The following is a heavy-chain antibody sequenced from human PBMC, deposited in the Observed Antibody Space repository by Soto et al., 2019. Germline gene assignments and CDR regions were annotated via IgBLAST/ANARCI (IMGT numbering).Heavy chain of an antibody. J-gene: IGHJ4*02. CDR2: IKSKTDGGTT. Sequence: PGGSLRLSCAASGFTFSNAWMNWVRQAPGKGLEWVGRIKSKTDGGTTDYAAPVKGRFTISRDDSKNTLYLQMNSLKTEDTAVYYCTKEKDFWSGYQKGPFFDYWGKGTLVTVSS. D-gene: IGHD3-3*01. CDR3: TKEKDFWSGYQKGPFFDY. V-gene: IGHV3-15*07. CDR1: GFTFSNAW.